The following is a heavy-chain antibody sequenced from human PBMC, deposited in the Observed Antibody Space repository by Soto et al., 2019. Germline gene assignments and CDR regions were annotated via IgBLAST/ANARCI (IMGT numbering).Heavy chain of an antibody. V-gene: IGHV3-15*01. Sequence: EVQLVESGGGLVKPGGSLRLSCAASGFTFSNAWMSWVRQAPGKGLEWVGRIKSKTDGETTDYAGPVKGRFTISRDDSKSTLYLQMNSLRTEDTAVYNWKADYGADAFDVWGQGTMVTVSS. CDR2: IKSKTDGETT. CDR1: GFTFSNAW. D-gene: IGHD4-17*01. J-gene: IGHJ3*01. CDR3: KADYGADAFDV.